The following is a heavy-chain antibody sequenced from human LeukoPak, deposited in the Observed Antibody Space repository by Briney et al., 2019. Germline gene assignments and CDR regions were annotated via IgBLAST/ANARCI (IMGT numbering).Heavy chain of an antibody. CDR1: GASLSSSSYY. D-gene: IGHD2-2*02. CDR3: ARWGAMCSGSTCYSDY. V-gene: IGHV4-39*01. Sequence: SETLSLTCTVSGASLSSSSYYWGWIRQPPGKGLEWIGNIYYSGSAYYDPSLESRVTISVDPSKNQFSLKLTSVTAADTAVYFCARWGAMCSGSTCYSDYWGQGILVTVSS. CDR2: IYYSGSA. J-gene: IGHJ4*02.